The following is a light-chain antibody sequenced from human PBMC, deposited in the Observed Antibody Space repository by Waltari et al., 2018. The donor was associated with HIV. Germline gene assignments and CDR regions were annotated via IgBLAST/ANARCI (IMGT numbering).Light chain of an antibody. CDR3: MQNSHWPRT. J-gene: IGKJ1*01. Sequence: DVVPIPSPVSLPVTLGRAPVMACQSDRSLVSRDGDTYLHWFQQIAGQAPRRLFHKVFRRDSGVPDRFSASGSGSNFTLTISRVEAEDVALYYCMQNSHWPRTFGPGTKAEI. CDR2: KVF. CDR1: RSLVSRDGDTY. V-gene: IGKV2-30*01.